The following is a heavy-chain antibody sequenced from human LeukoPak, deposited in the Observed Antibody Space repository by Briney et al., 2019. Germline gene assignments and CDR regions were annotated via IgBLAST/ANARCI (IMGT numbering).Heavy chain of an antibody. V-gene: IGHV3-33*06. Sequence: GRSLRLSCAASGFTYSHYGMHWVRQAPGKGLEWVAVIWSDATEKYYSDAVKGRFTISRDNSRNTLYLQMNSLRGEDTAVYYCAKDAQRGFDYSNSLEYWGQGTLVTFSS. CDR2: IWSDATEK. CDR1: GFTYSHYG. CDR3: AKDAQRGFDYSNSLEY. J-gene: IGHJ4*02. D-gene: IGHD4-11*01.